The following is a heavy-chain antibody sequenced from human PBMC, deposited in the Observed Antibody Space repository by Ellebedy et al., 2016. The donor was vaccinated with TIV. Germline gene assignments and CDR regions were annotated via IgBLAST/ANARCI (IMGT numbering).Heavy chain of an antibody. D-gene: IGHD3-22*01. J-gene: IGHJ4*02. CDR1: GGSFSAYY. CDR2: FKHGGVT. CDR3: ALGSLYYYDSNGPY. V-gene: IGHV4-34*01. Sequence: MPSETLSLTCSVYGGSFSAYYWSWIRQSPEKRLEWIGEFKHGGVTSYNPSLKSRVTVSVDTSKKQVSLKLSSATAADTAVYYCALGSLYYYDSNGPYWGPGTLVTVSS.